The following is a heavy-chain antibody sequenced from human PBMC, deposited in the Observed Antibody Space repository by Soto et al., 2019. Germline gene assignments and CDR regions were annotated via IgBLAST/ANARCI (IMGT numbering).Heavy chain of an antibody. CDR2: FDPEDGET. V-gene: IGHV1-24*01. CDR3: ATGEGIFDAFDI. CDR1: GYALTELS. D-gene: IGHD3-10*01. J-gene: IGHJ3*02. Sequence: ASVNVSCKVSGYALTELSMHWVRQAPGKGLEWMGGFDPEDGETIYAQKFQGRVTMTEDTSTDTAYMELSSLRSEDTAVYYCATGEGIFDAFDIWGQGTMVTVSS.